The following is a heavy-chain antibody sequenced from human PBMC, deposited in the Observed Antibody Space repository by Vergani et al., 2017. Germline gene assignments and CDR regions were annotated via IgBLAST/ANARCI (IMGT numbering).Heavy chain of an antibody. D-gene: IGHD7-27*01. Sequence: QVQLQESGPGLVKPSETLSLTCAVSGYSISSGYYWGWIRQPPGKGLEWIGSIYHSGSTYYNPSLKSRVTISVATSKNQFSLKLSSVTAADTAVYYCARDLLGRVWAGDAFDIWGQGTMVTVSS. CDR1: GYSISSGYY. J-gene: IGHJ3*02. V-gene: IGHV4-38-2*01. CDR3: ARDLLGRVWAGDAFDI. CDR2: IYHSGST.